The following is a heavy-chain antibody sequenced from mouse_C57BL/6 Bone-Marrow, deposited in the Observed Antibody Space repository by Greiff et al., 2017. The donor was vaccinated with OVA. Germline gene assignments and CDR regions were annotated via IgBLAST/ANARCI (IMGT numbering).Heavy chain of an antibody. CDR1: GYTFTSYW. CDR2: IDPSDSYT. J-gene: IGHJ4*01. Sequence: QVQLQQPGAELVRPGTSVKLSCKASGYTFTSYWMHWVKQRPGQGLEWIGVIDPSDSYTNYNQKFKGKATLTVDTSSSTAYMQLSSLTSEDSAVYYCACGVSESMYYWGQGPSVTVSS. V-gene: IGHV1-59*01. CDR3: ACGVSESMYY.